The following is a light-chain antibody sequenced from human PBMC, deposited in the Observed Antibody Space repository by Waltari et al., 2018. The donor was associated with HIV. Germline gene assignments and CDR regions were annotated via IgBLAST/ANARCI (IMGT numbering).Light chain of an antibody. CDR3: AAWDDSLSGQV. V-gene: IGLV1-47*01. J-gene: IGLJ3*02. CDR2: RNN. Sequence: GTPGQRVTISCSGSSSNIGSNYVYWYQQLPGTAPKLLIYRNNQRPSGVPDRFSGSKSGTSASLAISGLRSEDEADYYCAAWDDSLSGQVFGGGTKLTVL. CDR1: SSNIGSNY.